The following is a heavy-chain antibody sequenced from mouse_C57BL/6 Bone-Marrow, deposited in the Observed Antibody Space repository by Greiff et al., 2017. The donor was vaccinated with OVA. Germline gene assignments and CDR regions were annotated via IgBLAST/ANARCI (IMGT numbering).Heavy chain of an antibody. Sequence: EVQGVESGGGLVKPGGSLKLSCAASGFTFSSYAMSWVRQTPEKRLEWVATISAGGGYTYYPDHVKGRFTISRDNAKTNQFLQMSHLKSEDTAMYYCARDCGTGFAYWGQGTLVTVSA. CDR1: GFTFSSYA. CDR2: ISAGGGYT. V-gene: IGHV5-4*01. CDR3: ARDCGTGFAY. J-gene: IGHJ3*01. D-gene: IGHD3-3*01.